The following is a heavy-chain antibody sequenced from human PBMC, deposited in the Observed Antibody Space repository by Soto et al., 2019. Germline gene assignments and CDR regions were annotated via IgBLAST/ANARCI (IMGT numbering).Heavy chain of an antibody. CDR1: GGSITSNHW. CDR2: IYHSGSA. V-gene: IGHV4-4*02. D-gene: IGHD6-19*01. Sequence: ETLSLTCAVSGGSITSNHWWSWVRQSPEKGLEWIGEIYHSGSANFNPPLKSRVTMSVDTSKNQFSLKLSYVTAADTAMYYCARDAAVPGETDRFDYWGQGTLVTVSS. CDR3: ARDAAVPGETDRFDY. J-gene: IGHJ4*02.